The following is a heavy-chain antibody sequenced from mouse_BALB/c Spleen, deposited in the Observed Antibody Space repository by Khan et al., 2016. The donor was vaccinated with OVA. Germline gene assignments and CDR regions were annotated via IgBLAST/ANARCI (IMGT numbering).Heavy chain of an antibody. J-gene: IGHJ3*01. CDR2: ISSGGSYT. CDR1: GFTFSTYG. D-gene: IGHD1-1*01. V-gene: IGHV5-6*01. Sequence: EVELVESGGDLVKPGGFLKLSCATSGFTFSTYGMSWVRQTPDKRLEWVAAISSGGSYTYYPGSVKGRFTISRDNANNTLYLQMSSLKSEDTAIYYCTRLAYYYNSEGFAYWGQGTLVTVSA. CDR3: TRLAYYYNSEGFAY.